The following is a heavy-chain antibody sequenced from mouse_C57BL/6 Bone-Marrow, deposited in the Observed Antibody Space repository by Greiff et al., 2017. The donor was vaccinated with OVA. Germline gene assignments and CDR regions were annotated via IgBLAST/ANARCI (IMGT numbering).Heavy chain of an antibody. CDR2: IYPRSGNT. CDR1: GYTFTSYG. CDR3: ARGRVITTVVATDY. V-gene: IGHV1-81*01. J-gene: IGHJ2*01. Sequence: VKLVESGAELARPGASVKLSCKASGYTFTSYGISWVKQRAGQGLEWIGEIYPRSGNTYYNEKFKGKATLTADKSSSTAYMELRSLTSEDSAVYFCARGRVITTVVATDYWGQGTTLTVSS. D-gene: IGHD1-1*01.